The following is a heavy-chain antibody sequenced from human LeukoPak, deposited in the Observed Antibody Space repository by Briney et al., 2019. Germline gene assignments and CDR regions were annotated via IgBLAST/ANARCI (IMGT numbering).Heavy chain of an antibody. Sequence: ASVKVSCKASGYTFTSYGISWVRQAPGQGLEWMGWISAYNGNTNYAQKLQGRVTMTTDTPTSTAYMELRSLRSDDTAVYYCARDPRPVTIFGVVIPYFDYWGQGTLVTVSS. J-gene: IGHJ4*02. D-gene: IGHD3-3*01. CDR1: GYTFTSYG. V-gene: IGHV1-18*01. CDR2: ISAYNGNT. CDR3: ARDPRPVTIFGVVIPYFDY.